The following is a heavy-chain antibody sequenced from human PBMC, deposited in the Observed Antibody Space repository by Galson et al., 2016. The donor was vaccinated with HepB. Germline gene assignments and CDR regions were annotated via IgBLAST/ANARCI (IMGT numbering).Heavy chain of an antibody. CDR2: ISSSSSTI. Sequence: SLRLSCAASGFTFSSYSMNWVRQAPGKGLEWVSYISSSSSTIYYADSVKGRFTISRDNAKNSLYLQMNSLRAEDTAVYYCAREGAIFGVVTNWFDPWGQGTRGTVSS. CDR1: GFTFSSYS. J-gene: IGHJ5*02. CDR3: AREGAIFGVVTNWFDP. V-gene: IGHV3-48*01. D-gene: IGHD3-3*01.